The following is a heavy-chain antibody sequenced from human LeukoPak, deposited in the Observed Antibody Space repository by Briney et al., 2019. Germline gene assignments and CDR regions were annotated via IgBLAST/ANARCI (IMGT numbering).Heavy chain of an antibody. Sequence: SQTLSLTCAISGDSVSSNSAAWNWIRQSPSRGLEWLGRTYYNSKWYNDYAVSLKSRITTNPDTSKNQFSLQLNSVTPEDTAVYYCAKDSGWRFDHWGQGTLVTVTS. V-gene: IGHV6-1*01. CDR1: GDSVSSNSAA. CDR3: AKDSGWRFDH. D-gene: IGHD6-19*01. J-gene: IGHJ4*02. CDR2: TYYNSKWYN.